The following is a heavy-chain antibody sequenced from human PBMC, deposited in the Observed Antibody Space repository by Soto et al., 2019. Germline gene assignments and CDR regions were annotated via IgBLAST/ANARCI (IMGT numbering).Heavy chain of an antibody. Sequence: LSLTCTVSGGSVSGYYWGWIRQPPGRGLEYIGHIHYSGSTNYNPSLKSRVTMSVDASRNQFSLKLNSVTAADTAVYFCARHYNSGSYPLDCWGQGTLVTVSS. CDR2: IHYSGST. J-gene: IGHJ4*02. D-gene: IGHD3-10*01. CDR1: GGSVSGYY. CDR3: ARHYNSGSYPLDC. V-gene: IGHV4-59*08.